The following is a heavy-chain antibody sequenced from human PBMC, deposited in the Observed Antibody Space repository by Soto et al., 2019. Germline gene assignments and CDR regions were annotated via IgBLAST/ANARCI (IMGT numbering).Heavy chain of an antibody. CDR2: ISGSGGST. CDR3: EKRKGYSSGWYPDDY. V-gene: IGHV3-23*01. CDR1: RFTSSSNA. D-gene: IGHD6-19*01. Sequence: GGSLTLSCAASRFTSSSNAMSWVRQATGKGLGWVSAISGSGGSTYYADSVKGRFTISRDNSKNTLYLQMNSLRAEDTAVYYCEKRKGYSSGWYPDDYWGQGTLVTVSS. J-gene: IGHJ4*02.